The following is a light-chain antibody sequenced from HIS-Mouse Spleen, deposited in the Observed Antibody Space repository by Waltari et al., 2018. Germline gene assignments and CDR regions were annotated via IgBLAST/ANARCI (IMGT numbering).Light chain of an antibody. Sequence: SYELTQPPSVSVSPGQTARIPCSGHALPKQYAYWYQQKSGQAPVLVIYEDSKRPSGIPERFSGSSSGTMATLTISGAQVEDEADYYCYSTDSSGNHRVFGGGTKLTVL. V-gene: IGLV3-10*01. CDR3: YSTDSSGNHRV. J-gene: IGLJ2*01. CDR2: EDS. CDR1: ALPKQY.